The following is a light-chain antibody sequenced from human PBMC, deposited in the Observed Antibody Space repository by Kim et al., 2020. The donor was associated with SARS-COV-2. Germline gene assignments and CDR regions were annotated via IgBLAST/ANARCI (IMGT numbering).Light chain of an antibody. J-gene: IGKJ2*01. CDR2: KAS. V-gene: IGKV1-5*03. CDR1: QRITGW. CDR3: QQYDRYSYT. Sequence: DIQMTQSPSTLSASVGDRVTITCRASQRITGWLSWFQQRPGKAPKLLIYKASTLETGVPSRFSGSGSGTEFILTISSLQPDDFATYYCQQYDRYSYTFGQGTKLEI.